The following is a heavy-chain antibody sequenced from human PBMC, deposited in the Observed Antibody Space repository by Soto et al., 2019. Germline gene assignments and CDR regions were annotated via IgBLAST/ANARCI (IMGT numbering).Heavy chain of an antibody. CDR3: ARDTYYDFWSGIYGMDV. J-gene: IGHJ6*02. CDR1: GGSISSGDYY. CDR2: IYYSGST. V-gene: IGHV4-30-4*01. Sequence: PSETLSLTCTVSGGSISSGDYYWSWIRQPPGKGLEWIGYIYYSGSTYYNPSLKSRVTISVDTSKNQFSLKLSSVTAADTAVYYCARDTYYDFWSGIYGMDVWGQGTTVTVSS. D-gene: IGHD3-3*01.